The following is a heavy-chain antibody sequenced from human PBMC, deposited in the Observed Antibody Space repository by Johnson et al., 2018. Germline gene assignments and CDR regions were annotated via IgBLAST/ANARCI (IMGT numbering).Heavy chain of an antibody. D-gene: IGHD5-18*01. CDR1: GFTFNSYG. CDR2: ISYDGRNK. CDR3: AKATASGTAAGGVQH. V-gene: IGHV3-30*18. Sequence: QVQLQESGGGVVQPGRSLRLSCAASGFTFNSYGMHWVRQAPGKGLEWVAVISYDGRNKYYADSVKGRFTIYRDNSKNTLYLQMSSLRTEDTAFYYCAKATASGTAAGGVQHWGQGTLVTVSS. J-gene: IGHJ1*01.